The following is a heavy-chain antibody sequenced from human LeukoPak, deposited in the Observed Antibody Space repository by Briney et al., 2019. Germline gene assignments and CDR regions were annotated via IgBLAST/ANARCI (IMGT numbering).Heavy chain of an antibody. Sequence: GRSLRLSCAASGFTFSSYWMSWVRQAPGEGLEWVANIKQDGSEKYYVDSVKGRFTISRDNAENSLYLQMNSLRAEDTAVYYCARDRARYCSGGSCPRFDYWGQGTLVTVSS. V-gene: IGHV3-7*01. CDR3: ARDRARYCSGGSCPRFDY. D-gene: IGHD2-15*01. J-gene: IGHJ4*02. CDR1: GFTFSSYW. CDR2: IKQDGSEK.